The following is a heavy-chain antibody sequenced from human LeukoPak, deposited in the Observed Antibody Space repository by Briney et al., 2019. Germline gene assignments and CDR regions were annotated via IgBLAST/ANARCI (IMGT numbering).Heavy chain of an antibody. V-gene: IGHV3-21*01. J-gene: IGHJ6*03. D-gene: IGHD3-3*01. CDR2: ISSSSSYI. CDR3: ARDRDYDFWSGYFHYYYMDV. CDR1: GFTFSSYS. Sequence: GGSLRLSCAASGFTFSSYSMNWVRQAPGKGLEWVSSISSSSSYIYYADSVKGRFTISRDNAKNSLYLQMNSLRAEDTAVYYCARDRDYDFWSGYFHYYYMDVWGKGTTVTVSS.